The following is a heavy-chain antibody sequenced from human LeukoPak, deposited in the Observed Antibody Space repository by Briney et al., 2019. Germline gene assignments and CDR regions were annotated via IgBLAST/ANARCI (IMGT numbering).Heavy chain of an antibody. D-gene: IGHD3-22*01. V-gene: IGHV4-34*01. J-gene: IGHJ4*02. CDR2: INHSGST. Sequence: SETLSLTCAVYGGSFSGYYWSWIRQPPGKGLEWIGEINHSGSTNYNPSLKSRVTISVDTPKNQFSLKLSSVTAADTAVYYCARGQTYYYDSSGYSESPLSFDYWGQGTLVTVSS. CDR3: ARGQTYYYDSSGYSESPLSFDY. CDR1: GGSFSGYY.